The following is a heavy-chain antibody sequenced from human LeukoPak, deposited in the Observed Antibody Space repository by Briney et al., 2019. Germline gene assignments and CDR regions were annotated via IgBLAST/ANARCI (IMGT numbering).Heavy chain of an antibody. CDR2: ISSSSSTI. Sequence: GGSLRLSCAASGFTFSSYSMNRVRQAPGKGLEWVSYISSSSSTIYYADSVKGRFTISRDNAKNSLYLQMNSLRAEDTAVYYCARPPALWFGDFDAFDIWGQGTMVTVSS. CDR1: GFTFSSYS. V-gene: IGHV3-48*01. CDR3: ARPPALWFGDFDAFDI. D-gene: IGHD3-10*01. J-gene: IGHJ3*02.